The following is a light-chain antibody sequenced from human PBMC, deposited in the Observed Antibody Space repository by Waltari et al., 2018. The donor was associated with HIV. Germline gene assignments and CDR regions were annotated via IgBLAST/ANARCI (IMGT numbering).Light chain of an antibody. J-gene: IGLJ1*01. Sequence: QSALTQPASVSGAPGASITLSCTGTTRDVGGYDPLSWYQQTPGKAPNLIIYNVNHRTSGVANRFSGSKSGNTASLTISGLQAEDEADYYCSSYTLTSTYVFGTGTKVTVL. CDR3: SSYTLTSTYV. CDR1: TRDVGGYDP. CDR2: NVN. V-gene: IGLV2-14*03.